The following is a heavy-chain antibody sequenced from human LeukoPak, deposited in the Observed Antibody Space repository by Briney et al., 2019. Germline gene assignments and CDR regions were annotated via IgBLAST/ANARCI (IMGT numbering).Heavy chain of an antibody. D-gene: IGHD3-10*01. CDR1: AFTFSNYV. V-gene: IGHV3-30*18. CDR2: ISYDGNRK. J-gene: IGHJ6*02. CDR3: AKDSSGSGSAYNGMDV. Sequence: GGSLRLSCEASAFTFSNYVMHWVRQAPGKGLEWVRMISYDGNRKYYGDSVKGRFTISRDNSKNTVYVQMNGLGADDTAVYYCAKDSSGSGSAYNGMDVWGQGTTVTASS.